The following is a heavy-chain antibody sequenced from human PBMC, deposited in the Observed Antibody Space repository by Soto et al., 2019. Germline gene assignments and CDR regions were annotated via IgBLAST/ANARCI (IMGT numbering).Heavy chain of an antibody. V-gene: IGHV3-73*01. D-gene: IGHD3-9*01. CDR2: VRSKTNNYAK. CDR3: TKNFV. J-gene: IGHJ4*02. Sequence: DVQVVQSGGGLVQPGGSLKLSCAASGFAFNDSAMHWVGQASGKGLEWVARVRSKTNNYAKAYPVSVRGRFTVSRDDSMGTTYLQMNSLNTGDTAMDYCTKNFVWGLGVVVTVSS. CDR1: GFAFNDSA.